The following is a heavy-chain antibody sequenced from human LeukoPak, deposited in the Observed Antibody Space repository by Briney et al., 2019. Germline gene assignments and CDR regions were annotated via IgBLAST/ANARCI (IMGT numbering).Heavy chain of an antibody. CDR1: GGTFSSYA. V-gene: IGHV1-69*04. Sequence: ASVKVSCKGSGGTFSSYAISWVRQAPGQGLEWMGRIIPILGIANYAQNFQGRVTMTRDTSTSTLYMELSSLGSEDTALYYCARARLGSYYFFDYWGQGTLVTVSS. CDR3: ARARLGSYYFFDY. J-gene: IGHJ4*02. D-gene: IGHD1-26*01. CDR2: IIPILGIA.